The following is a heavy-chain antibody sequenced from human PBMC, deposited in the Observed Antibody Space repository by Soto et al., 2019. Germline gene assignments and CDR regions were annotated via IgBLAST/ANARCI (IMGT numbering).Heavy chain of an antibody. J-gene: IGHJ6*02. CDR1: GYTFTSYD. V-gene: IGHV1-8*01. Sequence: ASVKVSCKASGYTFTSYDINWVRQATGQGLEWMGWMNPNSGNTGYAQKFQGRVTMARNTSISTAYMELSSLRSEDTAVYYCASGGRGDYDSNGSSQVYGMDVRHQRTTVTVSS. CDR2: MNPNSGNT. CDR3: ASGGRGDYDSNGSSQVYGMDV. D-gene: IGHD3-22*01.